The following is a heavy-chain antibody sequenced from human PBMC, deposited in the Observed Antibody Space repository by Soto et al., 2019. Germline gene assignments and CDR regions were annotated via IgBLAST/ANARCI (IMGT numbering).Heavy chain of an antibody. V-gene: IGHV4-39*01. J-gene: IGHJ4*02. CDR2: IYYSGST. CDR1: GGSISSSSYY. CDR3: ARHKRPPIAADYFDY. D-gene: IGHD6-13*01. Sequence: SETLSLTCTVSGGSISSSSYYWGWIRQPPGKGLEWIGSIYYSGSTYYNPSLKSRVTISVDTSKNQFSLKLSSVTAADTAVYYCARHKRPPIAADYFDYWGQGTLVTVSS.